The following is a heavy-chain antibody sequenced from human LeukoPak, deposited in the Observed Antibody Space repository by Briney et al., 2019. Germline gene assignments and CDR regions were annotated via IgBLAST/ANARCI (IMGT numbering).Heavy chain of an antibody. Sequence: GGSLRLSCAASGFTFSSYAMSWVRQAPGKGLEWVSAISGSGGSTYYADSVRGRFTISRDNAKNTLYLQMNSLRAEDTAVYYCAKALTKATDYMDVWGKGTTVTVSS. CDR3: AKALTKATDYMDV. CDR2: ISGSGGST. D-gene: IGHD2-2*01. V-gene: IGHV3-23*01. CDR1: GFTFSSYA. J-gene: IGHJ6*03.